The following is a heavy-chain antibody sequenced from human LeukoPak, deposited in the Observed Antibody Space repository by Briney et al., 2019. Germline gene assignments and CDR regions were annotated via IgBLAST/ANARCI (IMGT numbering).Heavy chain of an antibody. D-gene: IGHD4-17*01. J-gene: IGHJ4*02. CDR2: IRCDGSNK. CDR1: GFTFSSYA. CDR3: AKEGAPLLDYGDYVAY. Sequence: GGSLRLSCAASGFTFSSYAMSWVRQAPGKGLEWVAFIRCDGSNKYYADSVKGRFTISRDNSKNTLYLQMNSLRAEDTAVYYCAKEGAPLLDYGDYVAYWGQGTLVTVSS. V-gene: IGHV3-30*02.